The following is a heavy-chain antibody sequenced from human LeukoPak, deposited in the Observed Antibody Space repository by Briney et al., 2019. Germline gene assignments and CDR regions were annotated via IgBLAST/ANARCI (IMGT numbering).Heavy chain of an antibody. CDR1: GFTFSSHW. J-gene: IGHJ5*02. V-gene: IGHV3-74*01. CDR3: AREELGSSLGFDP. CDR2: INSDGSSI. Sequence: PGGSLRLSCAASGFTFSSHWMHWVRQAPGKGLVWVSRINSDGSSISYADSVKGRFTISRDNSKNTLYLQMNSLRAEDTAVYYCAREELGSSLGFDPWGQGTLVTVSS. D-gene: IGHD3-16*01.